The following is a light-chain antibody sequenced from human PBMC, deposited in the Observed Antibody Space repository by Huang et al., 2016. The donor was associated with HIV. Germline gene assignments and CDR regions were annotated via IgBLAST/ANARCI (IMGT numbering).Light chain of an antibody. CDR3: QQYSNSPPGT. V-gene: IGKV3-20*01. J-gene: IGKJ2*01. CDR1: QSVSSGH. CDR2: GTS. Sequence: EIVLTQSPGTLSLSPGERATLSCRASQSVSSGHLAWYQQKPGQAPRLLIYGTSSRATGIPDRFSGSGSGTDFTLTISRLEPEDFAVYFCQQYSNSPPGTFGLGTRLEIK.